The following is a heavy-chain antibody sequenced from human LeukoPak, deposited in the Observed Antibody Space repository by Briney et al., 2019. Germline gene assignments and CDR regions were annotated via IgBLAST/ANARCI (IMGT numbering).Heavy chain of an antibody. Sequence: HPGRSLRLSCAASGFTFSSYGMHWVRQAPGKGLEWVAVISYDGSNKYYADSVKGRFTISRDNSKNTLYLQMNSLRAEDTAVYYCAKTPVAVAGTHYYYYGMDVWGQGTTVTVSS. V-gene: IGHV3-30*18. CDR2: ISYDGSNK. J-gene: IGHJ6*02. D-gene: IGHD6-19*01. CDR1: GFTFSSYG. CDR3: AKTPVAVAGTHYYYYGMDV.